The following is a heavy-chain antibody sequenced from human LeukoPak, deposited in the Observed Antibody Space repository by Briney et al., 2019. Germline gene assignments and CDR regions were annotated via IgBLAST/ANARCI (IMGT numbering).Heavy chain of an antibody. Sequence: GESLKISCKCSGYSFTSYWIGWVRQMPGKGLEWMGIIYPGDSDTRYSPSFQGQVTISADKSISTAYLQWSSLKASDTAMYYCARSGYYYDSSGYYQYDYWGQGTLVTVSS. CDR2: IYPGDSDT. CDR1: GYSFTSYW. J-gene: IGHJ4*02. D-gene: IGHD3-22*01. V-gene: IGHV5-51*01. CDR3: ARSGYYYDSSGYYQYDY.